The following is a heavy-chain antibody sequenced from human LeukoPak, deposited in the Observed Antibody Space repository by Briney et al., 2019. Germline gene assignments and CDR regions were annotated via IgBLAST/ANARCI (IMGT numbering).Heavy chain of an antibody. J-gene: IGHJ4*02. CDR1: GFPFSEYS. Sequence: GGSLRLSCAASGFPFSEYSMNWVRQAPGKGLEWISYIGISSGNTKYADSVKGRFTVSGDNARNSLYLQMNSLRAEDTAVYYCARLESGYHIDYWGQGTLVTVSS. CDR2: IGISSGNT. D-gene: IGHD3-3*01. CDR3: ARLESGYHIDY. V-gene: IGHV3-11*03.